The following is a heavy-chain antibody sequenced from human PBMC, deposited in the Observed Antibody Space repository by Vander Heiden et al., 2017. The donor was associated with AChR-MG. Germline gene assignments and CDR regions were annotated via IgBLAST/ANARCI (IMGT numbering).Heavy chain of an antibody. J-gene: IGHJ1*01. Sequence: QVQLVQSGAEVPKPGASVYASSRPSGYSFTSYGIPWVRQAPGHGLEWMGWNSADEGNTNYAQKSKGRVTMSTDPSTGTAYRELRSMRSDDTAVDYCARDPSSGGRGVSPAFQHGGQGTLVTVSS. D-gene: IGHD3-10*01. V-gene: IGHV1-18*04. CDR1: GYSFTSYG. CDR2: NSADEGNT. CDR3: ARDPSSGGRGVSPAFQH.